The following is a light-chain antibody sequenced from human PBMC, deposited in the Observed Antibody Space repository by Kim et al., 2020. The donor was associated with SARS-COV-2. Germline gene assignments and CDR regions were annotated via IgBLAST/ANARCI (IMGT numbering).Light chain of an antibody. CDR2: GAS. CDR3: KQYNSWPART. CDR1: QSVSSN. Sequence: IVMTQSPATLSVSPGERATLSCRASQSVSSNLAWYQQKPGQAPRLLIYGASTRATGIPARFSGSGSGTEFTLTISSLQSEDFAVYYCKQYNSWPARTFGQGTKVDIK. J-gene: IGKJ1*01. V-gene: IGKV3-15*01.